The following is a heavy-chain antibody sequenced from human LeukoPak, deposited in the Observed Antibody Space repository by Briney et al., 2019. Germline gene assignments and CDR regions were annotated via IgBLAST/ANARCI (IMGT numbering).Heavy chain of an antibody. CDR3: ARDGTTGTTFRFDP. D-gene: IGHD1-1*01. J-gene: IGHJ5*02. CDR2: ISAYNGNT. V-gene: IGHV1-18*01. CDR1: GYTFTSYG. Sequence: ASVKVSCKASGYTFTSYGISWVRQAPGQGLEWMGWISAYNGNTNYAQKFQGRVTMTTDTSTSTVYMELRSLRSDDTAVYYCARDGTTGTTFRFDPWGQGTLVTVSS.